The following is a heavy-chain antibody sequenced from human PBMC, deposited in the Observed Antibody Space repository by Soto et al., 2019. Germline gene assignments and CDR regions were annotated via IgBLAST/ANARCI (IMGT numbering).Heavy chain of an antibody. CDR3: ARFREASWFDP. CDR1: GGSITTYY. D-gene: IGHD3-10*01. Sequence: SETLSLTCTVSGGSITTYYWSWIRQPPGKGLEWIGYIYYSGSTNYNPSLKSRVSISVDTSKNQFSLKLSSVAAADTAVYYCARFREASWFDPWGQGTLVTVSS. CDR2: IYYSGST. J-gene: IGHJ5*02. V-gene: IGHV4-59*01.